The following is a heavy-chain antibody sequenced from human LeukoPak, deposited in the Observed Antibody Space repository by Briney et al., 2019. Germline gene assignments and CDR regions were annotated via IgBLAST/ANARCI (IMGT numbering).Heavy chain of an antibody. Sequence: ASVTVSCKASGYTFTSYYMHWVRQAPGQGLEWMGIINPSGGSTSYAQKFQGRVTMTRDMSTSTVYMELSSLRSEDTAVYYCARSAHYGSGSYDWFDPWGQGTLVTVSS. CDR1: GYTFTSYY. CDR2: INPSGGST. CDR3: ARSAHYGSGSYDWFDP. J-gene: IGHJ5*02. D-gene: IGHD3-10*01. V-gene: IGHV1-46*01.